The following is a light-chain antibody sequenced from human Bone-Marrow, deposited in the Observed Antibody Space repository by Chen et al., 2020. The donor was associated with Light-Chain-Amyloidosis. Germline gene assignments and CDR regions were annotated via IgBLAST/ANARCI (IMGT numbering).Light chain of an antibody. V-gene: IGLV3-25*03. CDR1: DLPKKY. CDR3: QSADSSGTYEVI. Sequence: SYELTQPPSVSVSPGQTARITCSGDDLPKKYAYWYQQKPGQAPVLVIHRDTERPSGISERFSGSSSGTTATLTISGVQAEDEADYHCQSADSSGTYEVIFGGGTK. J-gene: IGLJ2*01. CDR2: RDT.